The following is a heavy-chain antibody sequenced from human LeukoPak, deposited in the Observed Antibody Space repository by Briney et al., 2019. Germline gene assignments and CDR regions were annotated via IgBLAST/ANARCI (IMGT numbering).Heavy chain of an antibody. CDR3: AKDQKMVRGVNKQRYYYYYMDV. CDR2: ISSSGSTI. D-gene: IGHD3-10*01. CDR1: GFTFSDYY. Sequence: GGSLRLSCAASGFTFSDYYMSWIRQAPGKGLEWVSYISSSGSTIYYADSVKGRFTISRDNAKNSLYLQMNSLRAEDTAVYYCAKDQKMVRGVNKQRYYYYYMDVWGKGTTVTISS. V-gene: IGHV3-11*04. J-gene: IGHJ6*03.